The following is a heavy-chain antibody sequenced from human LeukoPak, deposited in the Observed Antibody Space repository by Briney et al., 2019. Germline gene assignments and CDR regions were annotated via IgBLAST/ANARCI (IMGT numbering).Heavy chain of an antibody. V-gene: IGHV3-23*01. Sequence: DPGGPLRLSCAASGFSFSSSAMSWVRPAPPKGLEWVSAISGSGGNTYYAGSVKGRFTIFRDNSKNMLYLQMNSLRAEDTALYYCASQKANFYDSSGDVWGQGTTVTVSS. CDR3: ASQKANFYDSSGDV. J-gene: IGHJ6*02. D-gene: IGHD3-22*01. CDR2: ISGSGGNT. CDR1: GFSFSSSA.